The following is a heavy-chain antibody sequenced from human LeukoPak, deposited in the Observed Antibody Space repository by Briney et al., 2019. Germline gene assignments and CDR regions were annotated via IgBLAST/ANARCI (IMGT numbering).Heavy chain of an antibody. CDR2: IIPIFGTA. V-gene: IGHV1-69*13. J-gene: IGHJ3*02. D-gene: IGHD3-3*01. Sequence: GASVKVSCKASGGTFSSYPISWVRQAPGQGLEWMGGIIPIFGTANYAQKFQGRVTITADESTITAYMELSSLRSEDTAVYYCARGFLGCPQPVCWAFDIWGQGTMVSVSS. CDR1: GGTFSSYP. CDR3: ARGFLGCPQPVCWAFDI.